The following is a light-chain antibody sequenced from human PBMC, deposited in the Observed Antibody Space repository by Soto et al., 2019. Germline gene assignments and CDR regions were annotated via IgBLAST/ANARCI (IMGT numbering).Light chain of an antibody. CDR3: QQYNNWPPDT. CDR2: GAS. V-gene: IGKV3-15*01. Sequence: EIVMTQSPATLSVPPGERATLSCRASQSVSSNLAWYQQKPGQAPRLLIYGASTRATGIPARFSGSGSGTEFNLTISSLQSEDFAVYYCQQYNNWPPDTFGPGTKVDIK. J-gene: IGKJ3*01. CDR1: QSVSSN.